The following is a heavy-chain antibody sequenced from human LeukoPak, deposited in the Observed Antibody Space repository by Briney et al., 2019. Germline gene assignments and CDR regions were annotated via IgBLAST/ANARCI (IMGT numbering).Heavy chain of an antibody. D-gene: IGHD6-13*01. CDR1: GYIFTSYG. V-gene: IGHV1-18*01. CDR3: ARDHGYSSPKWFDP. Sequence: GASVKVSCKASGYIFTSYGISWVRQAPGQGLEWMGWISAYNGNTNYAQKLQGRVTMTTDTSTSTAYMELRSLRSDDTAVYYCARDHGYSSPKWFDPWGQGTLVTVSS. CDR2: ISAYNGNT. J-gene: IGHJ5*02.